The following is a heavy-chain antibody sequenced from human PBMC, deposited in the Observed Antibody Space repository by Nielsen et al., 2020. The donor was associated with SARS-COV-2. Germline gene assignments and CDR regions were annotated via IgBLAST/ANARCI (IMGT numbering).Heavy chain of an antibody. CDR3: ARAPTRTYYYGSGRSGLDV. D-gene: IGHD3-10*01. Sequence: WIRQPPGKGLEWIGSIYYSGSTYYNPSLKSRVTISVDTSKNQFSLKLSSVTAADTAVYYCARAPTRTYYYGSGRSGLDVWGQGTTVTVSS. CDR2: IYYSGST. J-gene: IGHJ6*02. V-gene: IGHV4-39*01.